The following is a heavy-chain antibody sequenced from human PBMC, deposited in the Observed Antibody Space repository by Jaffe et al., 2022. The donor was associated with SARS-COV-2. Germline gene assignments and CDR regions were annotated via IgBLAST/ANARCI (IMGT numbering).Heavy chain of an antibody. CDR3: ARDGQFVSGWELRYGMDV. CDR1: GFTFSSYG. CDR2: IWYDGSNK. J-gene: IGHJ6*02. V-gene: IGHV3-33*01. Sequence: QVQLVESGGGVVQPGRSLRLSCAASGFTFSSYGMHWVRQAPGKGLEWVAVIWYDGSNKYYADSVKGRFTISRDNSKNTLYLQMNSLRAEDTAVYYCARDGQFVSGWELRYGMDVWGQGTTVTVSS. D-gene: IGHD1-26*01.